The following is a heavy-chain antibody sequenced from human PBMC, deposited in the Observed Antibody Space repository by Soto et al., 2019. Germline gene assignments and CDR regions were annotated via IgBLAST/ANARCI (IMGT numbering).Heavy chain of an antibody. V-gene: IGHV1-69*13. D-gene: IGHD2-2*01. CDR3: ARDLGSISVVHYGMDV. Sequence: ASVKVSCKASGGTFSSYAISWVRQAPGQGLEWMGGIIPIFGTANYAQKFQGRVTITADESTSTAYMELSSLRSEDTAVYYCARDLGSISVVHYGMDVWGQGTTVTVSS. CDR2: IIPIFGTA. J-gene: IGHJ6*02. CDR1: GGTFSSYA.